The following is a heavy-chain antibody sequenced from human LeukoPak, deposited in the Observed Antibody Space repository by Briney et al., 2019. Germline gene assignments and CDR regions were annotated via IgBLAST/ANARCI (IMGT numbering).Heavy chain of an antibody. Sequence: PSETLSLTCTVSGGSISSYYWSWIRQPAGKGLEWIGRIYTSGSPNYNPSLKSRVTISVDKSKNQFSLKLSSVTAADTAVYYCARGGWYGGWFDPWGQGTLVTVSS. D-gene: IGHD6-19*01. V-gene: IGHV4-4*07. J-gene: IGHJ5*02. CDR2: IYTSGSP. CDR3: ARGGWYGGWFDP. CDR1: GGSISSYY.